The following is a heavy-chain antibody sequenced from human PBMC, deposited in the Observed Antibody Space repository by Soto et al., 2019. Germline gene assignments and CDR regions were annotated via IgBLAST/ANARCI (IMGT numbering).Heavy chain of an antibody. CDR1: GGSINNHY. CDR3: ARASWYSEY. Sequence: QVQLQESGPGLVKPSETLSLTCTVSGGSINNHYWSWIRQPPGKGLEWIGYIYYSGSTNYNPSLKSRVTMSVDTSKNQFSLNLTSLTAADTAIYYCARASWYSEYWGQGTLVTVSS. V-gene: IGHV4-59*11. J-gene: IGHJ4*02. CDR2: IYYSGST. D-gene: IGHD2-15*01.